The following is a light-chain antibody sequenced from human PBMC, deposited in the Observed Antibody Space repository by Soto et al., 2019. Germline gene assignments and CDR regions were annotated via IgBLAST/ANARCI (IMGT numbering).Light chain of an antibody. J-gene: IGKJ1*01. CDR3: QQYAGYRT. CDR1: QTVRNNY. Sequence: EFVLTQSPGTLSLSPGERATLSCRASQTVRNNYLAWYQQKPGQAPRLLIYDASSRATGIPDRFSGSGSGTDFTLTISRLEPEDFAVYYCQQYAGYRTLRQGTKVDIK. V-gene: IGKV3-20*01. CDR2: DAS.